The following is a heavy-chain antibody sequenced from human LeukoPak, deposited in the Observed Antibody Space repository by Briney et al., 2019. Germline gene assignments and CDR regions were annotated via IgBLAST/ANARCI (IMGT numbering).Heavy chain of an antibody. CDR3: ATEPPPQYYSSTSCSYYYYYMDV. V-gene: IGHV3-21*01. CDR2: ISSSSSYI. Sequence: PGGSLRLSCAASGFTFSSYSMNWVRQAPGKGLEWVSSISSSSSYIYYADSVKGRFTISRDNAKNSLYLQMNSLRAEDTAVYYCATEPPPQYYSSTSCSYYYYYMDVWGKGTTVTVSS. D-gene: IGHD2-2*01. J-gene: IGHJ6*03. CDR1: GFTFSSYS.